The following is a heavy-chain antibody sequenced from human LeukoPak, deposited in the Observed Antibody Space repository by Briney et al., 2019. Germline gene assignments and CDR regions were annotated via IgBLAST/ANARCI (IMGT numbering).Heavy chain of an antibody. CDR3: ARDGVGAVGY. J-gene: IGHJ4*02. Sequence: PSETLSLTCTVSGGSISSSSYYWGWIRQPPGKGLEWIGSIYYSGSTYYNPSLKSRVTISVDTSKNQFSLKLSSVTAADTAVYYCARDGVGAVGYWGQGTLVTVSS. CDR2: IYYSGST. V-gene: IGHV4-39*07. CDR1: GGSISSSSYY. D-gene: IGHD1-26*01.